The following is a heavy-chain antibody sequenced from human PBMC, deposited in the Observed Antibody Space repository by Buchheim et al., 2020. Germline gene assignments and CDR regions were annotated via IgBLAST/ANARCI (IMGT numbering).Heavy chain of an antibody. CDR3: AKVSRTPRIAAAAYPSN. V-gene: IGHV3-30*04. Sequence: QVQLVESGGGVVQPGRSLRLSCAASGFTFSSYAMHWVRQAPGKGLEWVAVISYDGSNKYYADSVKGRFTISRDNSKNTLYLQMNSLRAEDTAVYYCAKVSRTPRIAAAAYPSNWGQGTL. J-gene: IGHJ4*02. D-gene: IGHD6-13*01. CDR1: GFTFSSYA. CDR2: ISYDGSNK.